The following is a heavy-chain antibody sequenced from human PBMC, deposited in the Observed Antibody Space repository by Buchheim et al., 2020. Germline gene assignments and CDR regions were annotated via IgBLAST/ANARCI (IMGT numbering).Heavy chain of an antibody. D-gene: IGHD2-15*01. CDR3: ARGRRNYCRGWFDP. V-gene: IGHV4-59*01. CDR2: IFYSGST. Sequence: QVQLQESGPGLVKPSETLSLTCSVSGDSLNSYYWSWIRQPPGKELEWIGYIFYSGSTYYRPSLRSRAFISVDTSRNQFSLRLRSVTAADTAVYYCARGRRNYCRGWFDPWGQGT. J-gene: IGHJ5*01. CDR1: GDSLNSYY.